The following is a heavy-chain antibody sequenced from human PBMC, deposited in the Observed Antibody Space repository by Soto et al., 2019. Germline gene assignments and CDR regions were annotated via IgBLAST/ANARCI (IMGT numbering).Heavy chain of an antibody. V-gene: IGHV4-34*01. CDR1: GGSFSGYY. CDR3: ARGLQWFGELFSDAFDI. Sequence: SETLSLTCAVYGGSFSGYYWSWIRQPPGKGLEWIGEINHSGSTNYNPSLKSRVTISVDTSKNQFSLKLSSVTAADTAVYYCARGLQWFGELFSDAFDIWGQGTMVTVSS. J-gene: IGHJ3*02. D-gene: IGHD3-10*01. CDR2: INHSGST.